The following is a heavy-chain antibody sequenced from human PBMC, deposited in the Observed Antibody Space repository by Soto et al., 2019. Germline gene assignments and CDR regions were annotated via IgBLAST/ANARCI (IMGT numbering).Heavy chain of an antibody. D-gene: IGHD3-16*02. CDR1: GGSINSDEFY. CDR3: ARMGLPLGELSRNWFDP. CDR2: IYSSGRT. V-gene: IGHV4-31*03. J-gene: IGHJ5*02. Sequence: QVQLQESGPGLVKPSQTLSLTCSLSGGSINSDEFYWTWIRQSPGKGLEWIGYIYSSGRTHYNPSLKSRINISLDTSNNLLSLGLSSVTAADTAVYYCARMGLPLGELSRNWFDPWGRGTLVTVSS.